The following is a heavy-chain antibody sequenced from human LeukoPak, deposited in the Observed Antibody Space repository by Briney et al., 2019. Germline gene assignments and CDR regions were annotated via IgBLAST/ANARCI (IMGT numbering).Heavy chain of an antibody. CDR2: IYTSGST. CDR3: AIDYYGSGSYDY. Sequence: KTSETLSLTCAVYGGSFSSYYWSWIRQPAGKGLEWIGRIYTSGSTNYNPSLKSRVTMSVDTSKNQFSLKLSSVTAADTAVYYCAIDYYGSGSYDYWGQGTLVTVSS. V-gene: IGHV4-59*10. J-gene: IGHJ4*02. CDR1: GGSFSSYY. D-gene: IGHD3-10*01.